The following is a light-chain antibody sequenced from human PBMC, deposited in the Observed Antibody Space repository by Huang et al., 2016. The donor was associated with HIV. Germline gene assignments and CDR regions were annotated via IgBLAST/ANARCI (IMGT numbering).Light chain of an antibody. CDR2: DAS. CDR3: QQYYTIRA. J-gene: IGKJ1*01. CDR1: QGIRNS. Sequence: DIQMTQSPSSLSASVGERVTIPCRASQGIRNSLAWYKQKPGKAPKLRLYDASRLESEVPFRFRGRGSGTNYTLTISSLQPEDSATYYCQQYYTIRAFGQGTRVEVK. V-gene: IGKV1-NL1*01.